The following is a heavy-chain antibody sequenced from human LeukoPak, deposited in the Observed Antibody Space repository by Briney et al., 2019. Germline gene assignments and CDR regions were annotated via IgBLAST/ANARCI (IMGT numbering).Heavy chain of an antibody. J-gene: IGHJ4*02. V-gene: IGHV4-34*01. Sequence: SETLSLTCAVYGGSFSGYYWSWIRQPPGKGLEWIGEINHSGSTNYNPSLKSRVTISVDTSKNQFSLKLSSVTAADTAVYYCARGRSWSQYRAFDCWGQGTLVTVSS. CDR2: INHSGST. D-gene: IGHD5-18*01. CDR1: GGSFSGYY. CDR3: ARGRSWSQYRAFDC.